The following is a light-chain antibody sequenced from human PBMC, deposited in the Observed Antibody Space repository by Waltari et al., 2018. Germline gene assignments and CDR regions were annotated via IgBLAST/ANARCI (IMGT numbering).Light chain of an antibody. V-gene: IGLV2-11*01. Sequence: QSALTQPRPVSGSPGQSVTISCPGTSSDFGGYHYVPWYQQHPGKAPKLMIYDVTKRPSGVPDRFSGSKSGNTASLTISGLQAEDEADYYCCSYAGSYTWVFGGGTKLTVL. CDR2: DVT. CDR3: CSYAGSYTWV. J-gene: IGLJ3*02. CDR1: SSDFGGYHY.